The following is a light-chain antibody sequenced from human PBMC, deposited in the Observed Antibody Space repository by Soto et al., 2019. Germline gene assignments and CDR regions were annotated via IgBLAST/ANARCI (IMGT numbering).Light chain of an antibody. V-gene: IGLV1-40*01. CDR1: LSNIGAGHE. CDR3: QSFDSSLSGSGV. CDR2: GHN. Sequence: QSVLTQPPSVSGAPGQRVTISCTGSLSNIGAGHEVHWYQQLPGTAPKLLISGHNNRPSGVPDRFFGSKSGTSASLTIIGLQADDEAEYFCQSFDSSLSGSGVFGGGTKLTVL. J-gene: IGLJ3*02.